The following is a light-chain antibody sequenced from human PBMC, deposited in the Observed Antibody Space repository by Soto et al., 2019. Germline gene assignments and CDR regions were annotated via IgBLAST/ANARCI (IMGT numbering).Light chain of an antibody. Sequence: PGERVTFSCRASQSVSSSYLTWYQQKPGQAPRLLIYGASTRATSIPARFSGSGSGTDFTLTISSLQPEDFAVYYCQQDYKLPWTFGQGTKVEIK. V-gene: IGKV3D-7*01. J-gene: IGKJ1*01. CDR2: GAS. CDR3: QQDYKLPWT. CDR1: QSVSSSY.